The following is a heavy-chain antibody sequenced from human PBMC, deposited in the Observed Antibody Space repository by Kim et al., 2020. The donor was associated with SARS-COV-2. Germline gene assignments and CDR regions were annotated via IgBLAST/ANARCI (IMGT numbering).Heavy chain of an antibody. J-gene: IGHJ5*02. CDR1: GGSISSSSYY. CDR3: VRGGPEQGIVVVVAGNWFDP. D-gene: IGHD2-15*01. V-gene: IGHV4-39*01. Sequence: SETLSLTCTVSGGSISSSSYYWGWIRQPPGKGLEWIGSIYYSGSTYYNPSLKSRVTISVDTSKNQFSLKLSSVTAADTAVYYCVRGGPEQGIVVVVAGNWFDPWGQGTLVTVSS. CDR2: IYYSGST.